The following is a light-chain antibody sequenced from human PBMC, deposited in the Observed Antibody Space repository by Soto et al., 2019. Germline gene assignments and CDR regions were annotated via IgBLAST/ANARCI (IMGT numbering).Light chain of an antibody. CDR1: SSDVGSYNL. V-gene: IGLV2-23*02. Sequence: QSALTQPASVSGSSGKSITISCTGTSSDVGSYNLVSWYQQHPGKAPKLMIYEVTKRPSGVSNRFSGSKSGNTASLTISGLQAEDEADYYCCSYAGSSTYVFRTGIKVTVL. CDR2: EVT. J-gene: IGLJ1*01. CDR3: CSYAGSSTYV.